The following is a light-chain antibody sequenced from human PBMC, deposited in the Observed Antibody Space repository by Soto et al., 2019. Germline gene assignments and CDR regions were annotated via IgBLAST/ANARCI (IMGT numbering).Light chain of an antibody. CDR1: SSNIWAGYD. J-gene: IGLJ1*01. CDR3: QSYHSSLSGYV. CDR2: GVS. Sequence: QSVLTQPPSVSGAPGQRVTISCTGSSSNIWAGYDLHWFQQLPGTGPKLFSCGVSNRPSGGPVCFSGSYSGTSASLAPPRLQAEDEADYYCQSYHSSLSGYVFGTGTKVTV. V-gene: IGLV1-40*01.